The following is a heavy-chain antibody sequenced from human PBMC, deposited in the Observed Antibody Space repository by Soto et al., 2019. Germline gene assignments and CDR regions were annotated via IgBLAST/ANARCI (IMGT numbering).Heavy chain of an antibody. CDR2: ISYDGRNK. CDR3: AKMSGGEAFDI. J-gene: IGHJ3*02. CDR1: GFTFSSYG. D-gene: IGHD3-16*01. Sequence: QVQLVESGGGVVQPGRSLRLSCAASGFTFSSYGMNWVRQAPGKGLEWVAVISYDGRNKYYVDSVKGRFTISRDNSKNTLYLQMNSLRAEDTAVYYCAKMSGGEAFDIWGQGTMVTVSS. V-gene: IGHV3-30*18.